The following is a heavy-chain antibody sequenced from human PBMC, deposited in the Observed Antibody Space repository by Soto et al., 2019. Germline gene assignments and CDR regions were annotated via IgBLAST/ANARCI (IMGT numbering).Heavy chain of an antibody. Sequence: EMQLVESGGGLVQPVRSLRLSCAASGFTFDDFAMHWVRQAPGKGLEWVSGINWNSGDIDYADSVRGRFTISRDNAKNALYLQMNSLRAEDAALYYCVKDIGASGAYWYFDLWGRGTLVTVSS. J-gene: IGHJ2*01. CDR3: VKDIGASGAYWYFDL. V-gene: IGHV3-9*01. D-gene: IGHD2-8*02. CDR2: INWNSGDI. CDR1: GFTFDDFA.